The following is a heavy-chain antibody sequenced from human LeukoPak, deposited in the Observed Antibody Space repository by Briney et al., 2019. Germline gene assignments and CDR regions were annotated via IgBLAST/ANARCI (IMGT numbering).Heavy chain of an antibody. CDR3: ASHIAVAGTGYYYGMDV. Sequence: GSLRLSCAASGFTFSSYSMNWVRQAPGKGLEWVSYISSSSSTIYYADSVKGRFTISRDNAKNSLYLQMNSLRAEDTAVYYCASHIAVAGTGYYYGMDVWGQGTTVTVSS. J-gene: IGHJ6*02. CDR1: GFTFSSYS. V-gene: IGHV3-48*04. CDR2: ISSSSSTI. D-gene: IGHD6-19*01.